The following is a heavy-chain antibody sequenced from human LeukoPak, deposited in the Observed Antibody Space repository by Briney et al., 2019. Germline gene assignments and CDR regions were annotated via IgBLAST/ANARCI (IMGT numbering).Heavy chain of an antibody. Sequence: GESLKISCKTSGFSFTTYWIGWVRQLPGKGLEWMGIIYPGDSDTRYSPSFQGQVTISADKSITTAYLQWSSLKASDTAMYYCARLLNYDDLDYWGQGTLVTVSS. V-gene: IGHV5-51*01. CDR1: GFSFTTYW. D-gene: IGHD3-22*01. J-gene: IGHJ4*02. CDR2: IYPGDSDT. CDR3: ARLLNYDDLDY.